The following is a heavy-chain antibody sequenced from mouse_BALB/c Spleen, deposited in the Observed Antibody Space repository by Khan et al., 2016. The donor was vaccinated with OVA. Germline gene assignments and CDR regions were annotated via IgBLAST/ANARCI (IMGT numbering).Heavy chain of an antibody. CDR2: INPSNGYT. CDR1: GYTFTSYT. V-gene: IGHV1-4*01. Sequence: VKLLESGAELARPGASVKMSCKASGYTFTSYTIHWIKERLGQGLEWIGNINPSNGYTNYNQKFKDKATLTTDKSSTAAYLQLSSLTSDDSAVYNCVRDGAYHRNDGWFAYWGQGTLVTVSA. D-gene: IGHD2-14*01. CDR3: VRDGAYHRNDGWFAY. J-gene: IGHJ3*01.